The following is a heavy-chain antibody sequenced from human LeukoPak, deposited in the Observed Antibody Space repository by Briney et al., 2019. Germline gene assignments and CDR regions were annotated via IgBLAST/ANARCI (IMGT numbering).Heavy chain of an antibody. J-gene: IGHJ4*02. D-gene: IGHD3-22*01. CDR3: ARAAYYYDSSGYPGQEPDEFDY. CDR1: GYTFTSYD. Sequence: RASVKVSCKASGYTFTSYDISWVRQAPGQGLEWMGWISAYNGNTNYAQKLQGRVTMTTDTSTSTAYMELRSLRSDDTAVYYCARAAYYYDSSGYPGQEPDEFDYWGQGTLVTVSS. V-gene: IGHV1-18*01. CDR2: ISAYNGNT.